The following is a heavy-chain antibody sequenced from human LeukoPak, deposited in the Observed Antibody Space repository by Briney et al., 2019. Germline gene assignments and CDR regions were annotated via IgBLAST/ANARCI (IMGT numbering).Heavy chain of an antibody. Sequence: PGGSLRLSCAASGFTFSGHWMSWVRQAPGKGLEWIGYMYYSGSTNYNPSLKSRVTISVDTSKNQLSLKLRSVTAADTAVYYCARGHIYYFDYWGQGTLVTVSS. CDR3: ARGHIYYFDY. V-gene: IGHV4-59*11. D-gene: IGHD3-3*02. CDR2: MYYSGST. CDR1: GFTFSGHW. J-gene: IGHJ4*02.